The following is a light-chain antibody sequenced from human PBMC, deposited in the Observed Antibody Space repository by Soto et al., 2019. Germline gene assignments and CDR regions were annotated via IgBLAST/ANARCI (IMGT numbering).Light chain of an antibody. J-gene: IGKJ4*01. CDR3: QKCKVAPFT. V-gene: IGKV1-27*01. Sequence: DIQMTQSPSPLSAFVGDRVTITCPASQDIGNFLAWYQQKPGKVPKLLIYAASTLQSGVPSRFSGSGSGTDFTLTISSLQPEDVATYYCQKCKVAPFTFGGGTKVDIK. CDR2: AAS. CDR1: QDIGNF.